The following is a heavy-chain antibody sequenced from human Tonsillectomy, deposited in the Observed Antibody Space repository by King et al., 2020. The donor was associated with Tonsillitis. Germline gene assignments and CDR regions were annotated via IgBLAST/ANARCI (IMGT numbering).Heavy chain of an antibody. J-gene: IGHJ6*03. V-gene: IGHV3-15*01. CDR3: TTVYSSSWDKYYYMDI. Sequence: VQLVESGGGLVKPGGSLRLFCAASGFTFNNPWMSWVRQAPGKGLEWVGRIQSKIDGGTTDYAAPVKGRFTISRDDSKNTLYLQMNSLKTEDTAVYYCTTVYSSSWDKYYYMDIWGKGTTVTVSS. CDR1: GFTFNNPW. CDR2: IQSKIDGGTT. D-gene: IGHD6-13*01.